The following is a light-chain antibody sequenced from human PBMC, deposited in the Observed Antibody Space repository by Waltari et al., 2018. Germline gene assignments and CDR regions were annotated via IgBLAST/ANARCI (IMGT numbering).Light chain of an antibody. J-gene: IGLJ2*01. CDR1: ASANQS. CDR3: QSTDTSGTYVL. Sequence: SYELTQPPSVSVSPGQTARITCSADASANQSAYWYQQRPGQAPVLVIYKDSERPSGIPERFSGSRSGTTVTLTISGVQAEDEADYYCQSTDTSGTYVLFGGGTKLTVL. CDR2: KDS. V-gene: IGLV3-25*03.